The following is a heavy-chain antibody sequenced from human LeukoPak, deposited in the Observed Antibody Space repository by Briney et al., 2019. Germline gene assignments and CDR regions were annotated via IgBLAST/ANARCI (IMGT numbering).Heavy chain of an antibody. J-gene: IGHJ3*02. CDR1: GGSISSHY. V-gene: IGHV4-4*07. CDR2: IYISGST. D-gene: IGHD5-12*01. Sequence: PSETLSLTCTVSGGSISSHYWSWIRQSAGKGLEWIGRIYISGSTNYNPSLKSRVTMSIDWSKNQFSLNLKSVTAADTAVYFCARDRTGYSGYEGDPFDIWGQGTMVTVSS. CDR3: ARDRTGYSGYEGDPFDI.